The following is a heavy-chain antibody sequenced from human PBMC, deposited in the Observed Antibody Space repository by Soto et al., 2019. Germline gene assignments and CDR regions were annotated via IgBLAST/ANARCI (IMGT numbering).Heavy chain of an antibody. J-gene: IGHJ6*02. CDR2: IVPAYGKA. V-gene: IGHV1-69*06. Sequence: QVQLEQSGAEVKKAGSSVKVSCKTSGGTFRTYGINWLRQAPGHGLEWMGGIVPAYGKADYAQGFQGRVTITADKSTSTAYMELSSLRSEDTAVYYCARSVGVRALYYGMDVWGQGTTVSVSS. CDR3: ARSVGVRALYYGMDV. CDR1: GGTFRTYG. D-gene: IGHD3-16*01.